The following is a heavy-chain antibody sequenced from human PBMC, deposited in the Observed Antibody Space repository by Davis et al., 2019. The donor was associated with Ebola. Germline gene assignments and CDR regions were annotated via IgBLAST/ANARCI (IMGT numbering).Heavy chain of an antibody. CDR3: ARSGYTGYDPRINFDY. CDR1: GDSISSYY. J-gene: IGHJ4*02. D-gene: IGHD5-12*01. Sequence: GSLRLSCTVSGDSISSYYWSWIRQPPGKGLEWIGYIYNSGTTDYNPSLKSRVTISVDTSKNQFSLKLTSVTAADTAVYYCARSGYTGYDPRINFDYWGQGTLVTVSS. CDR2: IYNSGTT. V-gene: IGHV4-59*08.